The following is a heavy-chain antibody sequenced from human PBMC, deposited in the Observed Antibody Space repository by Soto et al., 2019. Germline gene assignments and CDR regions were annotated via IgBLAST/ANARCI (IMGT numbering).Heavy chain of an antibody. CDR1: GFTFSSYA. J-gene: IGHJ6*02. CDR3: AKGRHGVLLWFGELLDTYYYYGMDV. CDR2: ISGSGGST. Sequence: GGSLRLSCAASGFTFSSYAMSWVRQAPGKGLEWVSAISGSGGSTYYADSVKGRFTISRDNSKNTLYLQMNSLRAEDTAVYYCAKGRHGVLLWFGELLDTYYYYGMDVWGQGTTVTVSS. D-gene: IGHD3-10*01. V-gene: IGHV3-23*01.